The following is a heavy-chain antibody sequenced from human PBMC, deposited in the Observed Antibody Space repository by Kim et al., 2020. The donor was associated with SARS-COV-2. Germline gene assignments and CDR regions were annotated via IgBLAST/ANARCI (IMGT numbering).Heavy chain of an antibody. D-gene: IGHD3-22*01. J-gene: IGHJ3*02. Sequence: NPSRKSRLTISVETSKNQFYLKLSSVTAADTAVYYCARQSSGYYRNAFDIWGQGTMVTVSS. CDR3: ARQSSGYYRNAFDI. V-gene: IGHV4-31*02.